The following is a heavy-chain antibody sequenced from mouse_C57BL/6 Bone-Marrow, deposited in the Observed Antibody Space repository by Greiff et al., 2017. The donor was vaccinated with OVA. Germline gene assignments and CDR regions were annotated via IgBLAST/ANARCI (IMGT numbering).Heavy chain of an antibody. Sequence: ESGAELVRPGTSVKMSCKASGYTFTNYWIGWAKQRPGHGLEWIGDIYPGGGYTNYNEKFKGKATLTADKSSSTAYMQFSSLTSEDSAIYYGARFYGRRKRDWFAYWGQGTLVTVSA. CDR1: GYTFTNYW. CDR3: ARFYGRRKRDWFAY. D-gene: IGHD1-1*02. CDR2: IYPGGGYT. V-gene: IGHV1-63*01. J-gene: IGHJ3*01.